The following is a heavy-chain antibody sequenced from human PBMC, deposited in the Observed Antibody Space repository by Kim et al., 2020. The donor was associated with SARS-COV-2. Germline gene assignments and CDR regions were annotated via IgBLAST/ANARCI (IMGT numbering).Heavy chain of an antibody. D-gene: IGHD4-17*01. Sequence: SETLSLTCAVYGGSFSGYYWSWIRQPPGKGLEWIGEINHSGSTNYNPSLKSRVTISVDTSKNQFSLKLSSVTAADTAVCYCARRKTTVTTDYWGQGTLVTVSS. CDR3: ARRKTTVTTDY. CDR2: INHSGST. J-gene: IGHJ4*02. V-gene: IGHV4-34*01. CDR1: GGSFSGYY.